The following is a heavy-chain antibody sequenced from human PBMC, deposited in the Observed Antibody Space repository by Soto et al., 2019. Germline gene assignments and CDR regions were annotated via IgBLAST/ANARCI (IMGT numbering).Heavy chain of an antibody. J-gene: IGHJ6*02. V-gene: IGHV3-30-3*01. D-gene: IGHD3-16*02. CDR2: ISYDGSNK. Sequence: GGSLRLSCAASGFTFSSYAMHWVRQAPGKGLEWVAVISYDGSNKYYADSVKGRFTISRDNSKNTLYLQMNSLRAEDTAVYYCARGFWGSYRYYYYGMDVWGQGTTVTVS. CDR3: ARGFWGSYRYYYYGMDV. CDR1: GFTFSSYA.